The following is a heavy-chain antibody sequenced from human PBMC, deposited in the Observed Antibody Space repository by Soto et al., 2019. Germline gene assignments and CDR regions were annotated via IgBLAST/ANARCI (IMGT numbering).Heavy chain of an antibody. CDR3: ATPLN. V-gene: IGHV3-53*04. Sequence: GGSLRLSCAASGFTFSDYYMNWVRQAPGKGLEWVSVIYSGGSTYYADSVKGRFTISRHNSKNTLYLQMNSLRAEDTAVYYCATPLNWGQGTMVTVSS. CDR1: GFTFSDYY. CDR2: IYSGGST. J-gene: IGHJ3*01.